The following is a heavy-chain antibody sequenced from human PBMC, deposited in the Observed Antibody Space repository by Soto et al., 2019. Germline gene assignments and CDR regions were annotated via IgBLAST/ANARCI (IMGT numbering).Heavy chain of an antibody. V-gene: IGHV3-30*03. J-gene: IGHJ4*02. D-gene: IGHD2-21*01. Sequence: QVQLVESGGGVVQPGRSLRLSCAASGFTFSHYGIHWVRQAPGKGLEWLAVISYDGSNKHYADSVKGRFTVSRGNSKTRLYLQMPCLRAEDTVGYWSVISGGKDMGPSVYWGQGALVTFSS. CDR1: GFTFSHYG. CDR3: VISGGKDMGPSVY. CDR2: ISYDGSNK.